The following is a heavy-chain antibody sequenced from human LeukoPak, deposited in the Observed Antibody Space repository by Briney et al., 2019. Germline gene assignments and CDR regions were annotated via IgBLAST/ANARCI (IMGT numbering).Heavy chain of an antibody. CDR2: ISGSGGRT. Sequence: PGGSLRLSCAASGFTFSSYAMSWVRQAPGKGLEWVSAISGSGGRTYYADSVKGRFTISRDISKNTLYLQMNSLRAEVTVVCYCSKVQSIRPYYYYYMDVRRDATTVTVPS. V-gene: IGHV3-23*01. CDR3: SKVQSIRPYYYYYMDV. CDR1: GFTFSSYA. J-gene: IGHJ6*03. D-gene: IGHD3-16*01.